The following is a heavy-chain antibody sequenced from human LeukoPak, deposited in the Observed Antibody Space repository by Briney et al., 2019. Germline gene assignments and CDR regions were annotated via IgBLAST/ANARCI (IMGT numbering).Heavy chain of an antibody. V-gene: IGHV1-8*03. CDR3: ARDRGVEWSVAGERDY. CDR2: MNPNSGNT. D-gene: IGHD6-19*01. CDR1: GYTFTSYD. J-gene: IGHJ4*02. Sequence: AASVKVSCKASGYTFTSYDINWVRQATGQGLEWMGWMNPNSGNTGYAQKFQGRVTITRNTSISTAYMELSSLRSEDTAVYYCARDRGVEWSVAGERDYWGQGTLVTVSS.